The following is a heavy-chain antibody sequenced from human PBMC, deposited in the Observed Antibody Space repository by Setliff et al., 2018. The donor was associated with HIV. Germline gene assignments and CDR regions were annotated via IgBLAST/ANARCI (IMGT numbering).Heavy chain of an antibody. J-gene: IGHJ3*02. Sequence: SVQVSCKASGGTFSSHAINWVRQAPGQGLEWMGGIIPIVDKTNYAQKFQGRVAITADKSTITAYMELSSLRSEDTAVYYCAREPDYGIRDAFDIWGQGTMVTVSS. D-gene: IGHD4-17*01. CDR2: IIPIVDKT. CDR1: GGTFSSHA. V-gene: IGHV1-69*10. CDR3: AREPDYGIRDAFDI.